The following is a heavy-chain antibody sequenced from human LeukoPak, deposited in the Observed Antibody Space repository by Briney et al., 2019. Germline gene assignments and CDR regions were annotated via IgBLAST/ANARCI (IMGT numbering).Heavy chain of an antibody. CDR2: INHNSGGT. V-gene: IGHV1-2*06. CDR1: GDTFTGYH. D-gene: IGHD3-22*01. J-gene: IGHJ4*02. Sequence: GASVKVSCKASGDTFTGYHIHWVRQAPGQGLEWMGRINHNSGGTNYAQKFQGRVIMTRDTSISTAYMELSRLRSDDTAVYYCARDLAVGYYDSSGYYGGYWGQGTLVTVSS. CDR3: ARDLAVGYYDSSGYYGGY.